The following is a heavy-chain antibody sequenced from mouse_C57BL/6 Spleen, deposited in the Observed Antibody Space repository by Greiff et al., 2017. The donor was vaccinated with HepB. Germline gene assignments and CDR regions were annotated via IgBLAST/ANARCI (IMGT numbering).Heavy chain of an antibody. CDR3: AISDYYGSSLYFDY. Sequence: QVQLQQPGAELVMPGASVKLSCKASGYTFTSYWMHWVKQRPGQGLVWIGEIDPSDSYTNYNQKFNGKSTFTLDKSSSTAYMQLSSLTSEDSAVYYGAISDYYGSSLYFDYWGQGTTLTVSS. D-gene: IGHD1-1*01. J-gene: IGHJ2*01. CDR1: GYTFTSYW. V-gene: IGHV1-69*01. CDR2: IDPSDSYT.